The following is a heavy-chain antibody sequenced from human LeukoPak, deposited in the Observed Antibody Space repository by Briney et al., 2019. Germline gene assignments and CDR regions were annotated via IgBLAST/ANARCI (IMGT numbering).Heavy chain of an antibody. J-gene: IGHJ4*02. D-gene: IGHD2-15*01. V-gene: IGHV4-59*01. CDR1: GGSISSYY. CDR2: VYYSGRT. Sequence: SETLSLTCTVPGGSISSYYWSWIRQPPGKGLEWIGYVYYSGRTNYNPSLKSRVTISVATSKNQFSLKLSSVTAADTALYYCARDRASAGGFDYWGQGTLVTVSS. CDR3: ARDRASAGGFDY.